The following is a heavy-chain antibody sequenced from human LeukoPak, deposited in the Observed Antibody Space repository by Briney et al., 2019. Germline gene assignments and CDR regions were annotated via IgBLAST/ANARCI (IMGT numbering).Heavy chain of an antibody. CDR1: GGSISSYY. Sequence: SETLSLTCTVSGGSISSYYWSWIRQPPGKGLEWIGYIYYSGSTNYNPSLKSRVTISVDTSKNQFSLKLSSVTAADTAVYYCARQLLGYCSSTSCFPSLRMDYWGQGTLVTVSS. CDR2: IYYSGST. CDR3: ARQLLGYCSSTSCFPSLRMDY. V-gene: IGHV4-59*08. J-gene: IGHJ4*02. D-gene: IGHD2-2*01.